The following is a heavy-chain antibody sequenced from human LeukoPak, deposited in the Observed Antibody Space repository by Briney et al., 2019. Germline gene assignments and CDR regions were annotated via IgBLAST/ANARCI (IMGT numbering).Heavy chain of an antibody. D-gene: IGHD2-15*01. CDR3: ARSGWWDSWFDP. CDR2: TYYRSKWYN. V-gene: IGHV6-1*01. Sequence: SQTLSLTCAISGDSVSSNSAAWNWIRQSPSRGLEWLGRTYYRSKWYNDYAISVKSRITINADTSKNHFSLQLNSVTPEDTAVYYCARSGWWDSWFDPWGQGTLVTVSS. J-gene: IGHJ5*02. CDR1: GDSVSSNSAA.